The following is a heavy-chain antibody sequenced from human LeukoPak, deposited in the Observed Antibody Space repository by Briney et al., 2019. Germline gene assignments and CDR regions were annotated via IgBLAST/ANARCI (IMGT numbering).Heavy chain of an antibody. J-gene: IGHJ3*02. CDR1: GGSISSYY. CDR3: ARRTYDLWSGDYTGAFDI. Sequence: PSETLSLTCTVSGGSISSYYWSWIRQPPGKGLEWIGYIYYSGSTNYNPSLKSRVTISVDTSKNQFSLKLSSVTAADTAVYYCARRTYDLWSGDYTGAFDIWGQGTMVTVSS. D-gene: IGHD3-3*01. CDR2: IYYSGST. V-gene: IGHV4-59*01.